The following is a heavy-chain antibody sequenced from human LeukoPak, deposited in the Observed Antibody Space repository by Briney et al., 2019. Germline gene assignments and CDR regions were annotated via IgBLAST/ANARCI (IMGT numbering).Heavy chain of an antibody. CDR1: GGSISSSSYY. J-gene: IGHJ4*02. V-gene: IGHV4-39*07. CDR2: IYHSGNT. Sequence: KASETLSLTCTVSGGSISSSSYYWGWIRQPPGKGLEWIGNIYHSGNTYYKPSLKSRVTISVDTSKNQFSLKLSSVTAADTAVYCARVTSRLGVCDYWGQGTLVTVSS. D-gene: IGHD2-8*01. CDR3: ARVTSRLGVCDY.